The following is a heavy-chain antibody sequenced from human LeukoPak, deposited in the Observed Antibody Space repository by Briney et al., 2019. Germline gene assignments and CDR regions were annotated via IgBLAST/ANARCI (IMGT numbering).Heavy chain of an antibody. CDR2: IIPIFGTA. J-gene: IGHJ6*03. Sequence: SVKVSCKASGGTFSSYAISWVRQAPGQGLEWMGGIIPIFGTANYAQKFQGRVTITADKSTSTAYMELSSLRSEDTAVYYCARGSPARGWDYYYYYMDVWGKGTTVTISS. CDR3: ARGSPARGWDYYYYYMDV. D-gene: IGHD6-19*01. V-gene: IGHV1-69*06. CDR1: GGTFSSYA.